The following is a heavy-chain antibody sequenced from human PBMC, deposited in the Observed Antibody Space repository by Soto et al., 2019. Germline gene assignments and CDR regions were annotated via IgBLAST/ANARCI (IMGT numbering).Heavy chain of an antibody. J-gene: IGHJ4*02. Sequence: ASVKVSCKVSGFALPELSLHWVRQAPGKGLEWVGGFDPEDGEHIYAQKSQGRVTMTEDTSTDTAYMELSSLRSEDTAVYYCATVGSGWYPYYFDYWGQGTLVTVPQ. V-gene: IGHV1-24*01. CDR3: ATVGSGWYPYYFDY. D-gene: IGHD6-19*01. CDR1: GFALPELS. CDR2: FDPEDGEH.